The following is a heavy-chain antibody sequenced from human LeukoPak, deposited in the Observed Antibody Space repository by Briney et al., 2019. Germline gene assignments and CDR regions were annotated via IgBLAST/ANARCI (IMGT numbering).Heavy chain of an antibody. CDR2: VDPEDGET. J-gene: IGHJ4*02. CDR3: AAGVVIPNY. V-gene: IGHV1-69-2*01. D-gene: IGHD3-3*01. Sequence: ASVKVSCKVSGYTFTDYYMHWVQQAPGKGLEWMGLVDPEDGETIYAEKFQGRVTITADTSTVTAYMELSSLRSEDTAVYYCAAGVVIPNYWGQGTLVTVSS. CDR1: GYTFTDYY.